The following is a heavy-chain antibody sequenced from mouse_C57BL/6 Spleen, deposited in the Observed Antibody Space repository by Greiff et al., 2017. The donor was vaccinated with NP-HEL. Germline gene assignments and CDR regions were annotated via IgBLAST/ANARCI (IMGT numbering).Heavy chain of an antibody. CDR2: FYPGSGSI. Sequence: VKLMESGAELVKPGASVKLSCKASGYTFTEYTIHWVKQRSGQGLEWIGWFYPGSGSIKYNEKFKDKATLTADKSSSTVYMGLSRLTSEDSAVYFCARHEDGYDYDWFAYWGQGTLVTVSA. CDR3: ARHEDGYDYDWFAY. V-gene: IGHV1-62-2*01. D-gene: IGHD2-4*01. CDR1: GYTFTEYT. J-gene: IGHJ3*01.